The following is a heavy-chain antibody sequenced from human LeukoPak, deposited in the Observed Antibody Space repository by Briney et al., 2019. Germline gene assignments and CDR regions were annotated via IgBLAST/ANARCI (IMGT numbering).Heavy chain of an antibody. J-gene: IGHJ5*02. V-gene: IGHV1-69*04. Sequence: SVKVSCKASGGTFSSYTISWVRQAPGQGLEWMGRIIPILGIANYAQKFQGRVTITADKSTSTAYMELSSLRSEDTAVYYCARDHAGGYDFSNWLDPWGQGTLVTVSS. CDR3: ARDHAGGYDFSNWLDP. CDR1: GGTFSSYT. D-gene: IGHD3-3*01. CDR2: IIPILGIA.